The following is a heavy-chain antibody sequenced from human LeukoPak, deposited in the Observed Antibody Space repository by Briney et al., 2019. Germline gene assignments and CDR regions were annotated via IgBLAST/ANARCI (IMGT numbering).Heavy chain of an antibody. D-gene: IGHD2-2*01. CDR3: ARESGYCSSTSCYDSYYYYGMDV. CDR1: GGSISSSSYY. V-gene: IGHV4-39*07. Sequence: PSETLSLTCTVSGGSISSSSYYWGWIRQPPGKGLEWIGSIYYSGSTYYNPSLKSRVTISVDTSKNQFSPKLSSVTAADTAVYYCARESGYCSSTSCYDSYYYYGMDVWGQGTTVTVSS. J-gene: IGHJ6*02. CDR2: IYYSGST.